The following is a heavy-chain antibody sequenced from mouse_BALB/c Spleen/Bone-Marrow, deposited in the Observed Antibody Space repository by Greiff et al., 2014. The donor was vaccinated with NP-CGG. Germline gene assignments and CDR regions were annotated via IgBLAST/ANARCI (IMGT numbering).Heavy chain of an antibody. CDR3: ARASWDY. CDR1: GYTFSSYW. J-gene: IGHJ4*01. D-gene: IGHD6-1*01. V-gene: IGHV1-9*01. CDR2: ILPGSGSS. Sequence: QVQLQQSGAELMKPGASVKISCKATGYTFSSYWVEWVKQRPGHGLEWIGEILPGSGSSNYNEKFKGKATFTADTSSNTAYMQLSSLTSEDSAVYYCARASWDYWGQGTSVTVSS.